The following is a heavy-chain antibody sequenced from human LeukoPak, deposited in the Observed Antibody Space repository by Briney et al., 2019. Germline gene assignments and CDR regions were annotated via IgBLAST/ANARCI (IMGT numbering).Heavy chain of an antibody. CDR2: INHSGSN. J-gene: IGHJ6*03. Sequence: SETLSLTCAVYGGSFSGYYWSWIRQPPGKGLEWIGEINHSGSNNYNPSLKSRVTISVDTSKNQFSLKLSSVTAADTAVYYCARASPYLGYCSSTSCPLYYYYYYYMDVWGKGTTVTVSS. CDR1: GGSFSGYY. D-gene: IGHD2-2*01. V-gene: IGHV4-34*01. CDR3: ARASPYLGYCSSTSCPLYYYYYYYMDV.